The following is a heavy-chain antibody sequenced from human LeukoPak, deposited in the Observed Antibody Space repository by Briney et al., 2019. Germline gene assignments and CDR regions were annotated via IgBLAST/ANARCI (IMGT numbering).Heavy chain of an antibody. V-gene: IGHV3-23*01. Sequence: GGSLRLSCAASGFTFSSYVMSWVRQAPGKGLEWVSAIRGSGGSTYYADSVKGRFTISRDNSKNTLYLQMNGLRAEDTAVYYCAKPPSPSSGWHFDYWGQGTLVTVSS. CDR1: GFTFSSYV. CDR2: IRGSGGST. CDR3: AKPPSPSSGWHFDY. J-gene: IGHJ4*02. D-gene: IGHD6-19*01.